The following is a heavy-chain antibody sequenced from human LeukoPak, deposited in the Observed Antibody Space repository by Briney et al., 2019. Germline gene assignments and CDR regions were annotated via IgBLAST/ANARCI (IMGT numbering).Heavy chain of an antibody. CDR1: GFTFSSYA. D-gene: IGHD3-22*01. CDR2: ISGSGGST. V-gene: IGHV3-23*01. J-gene: IGHJ4*02. CDR3: AKVARHYYDSSGKLGLFDY. Sequence: GGSLRLSCAASGFTFSSYAMSWVRQAPGKGLEWVSAISGSGGSTYYADSVKGRFTISRDNSKNTLYLQMNSLRAEDTAVYYCAKVARHYYDSSGKLGLFDYWGQGTLVTVSS.